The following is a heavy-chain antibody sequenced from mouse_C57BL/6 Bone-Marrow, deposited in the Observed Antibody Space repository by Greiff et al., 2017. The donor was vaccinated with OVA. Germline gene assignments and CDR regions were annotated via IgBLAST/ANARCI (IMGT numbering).Heavy chain of an antibody. Sequence: EVQLQQSGAELVRPGASVKLSCTASGFNIKDDYMHWVKQRPEQGLEWIGWLDPENGDTEYASKFQGKATITADTSSNTAYLQLSSLTSEDTAVYYCTTRRYYDYPWFAYWGQGTLVTVSA. CDR1: GFNIKDDY. CDR3: TTRRYYDYPWFAY. J-gene: IGHJ3*01. CDR2: LDPENGDT. V-gene: IGHV14-4*01. D-gene: IGHD2-4*01.